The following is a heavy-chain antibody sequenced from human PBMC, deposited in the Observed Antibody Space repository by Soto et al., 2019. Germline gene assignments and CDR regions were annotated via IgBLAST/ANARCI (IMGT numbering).Heavy chain of an antibody. V-gene: IGHV4-34*01. J-gene: IGHJ4*02. CDR1: GLSFSGYY. CDR3: ARDKITGLFDY. Sequence: SETLSLTCAVYGLSFSGYYLTWIRQPPGTGLEWVGEINHSGSTNYNPSLKSRVTISVDTSKNQFSLKLTSVTAADTAVYYCARDKITGLFDYWGQGTLVTVS. D-gene: IGHD2-8*02. CDR2: INHSGST.